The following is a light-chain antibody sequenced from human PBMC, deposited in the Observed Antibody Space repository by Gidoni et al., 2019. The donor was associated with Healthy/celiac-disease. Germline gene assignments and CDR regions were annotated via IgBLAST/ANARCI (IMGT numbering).Light chain of an antibody. J-gene: IGLJ2*01. CDR3: QVWDSSSDHVV. Sequence: SSVLTQPPSVSVAPGQTARITCGGNNIGSKSVHWYQQKPGQAPVLVGYDDSDRPSGSPERFSGSNSGNTATLTISRVEAGDEADYYCQVWDSSSDHVVFGGGTKLTVL. V-gene: IGLV3-21*02. CDR2: DDS. CDR1: NIGSKS.